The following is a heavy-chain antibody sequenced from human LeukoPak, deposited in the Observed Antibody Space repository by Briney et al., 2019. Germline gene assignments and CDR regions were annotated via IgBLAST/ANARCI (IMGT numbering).Heavy chain of an antibody. CDR3: AREAPYYDFWPTPFDY. CDR2: IYTSGST. J-gene: IGHJ4*02. Sequence: SETLSLTCTVSGGCISSYYWSWIRQPAGKGLEWIGRIYTSGSTNYNPSLKSRVTMSVDTSKSQFSLKLSSVTAADPAVYYCAREAPYYDFWPTPFDYWGQGTLVTVSS. CDR1: GGCISSYY. V-gene: IGHV4-4*07. D-gene: IGHD3-3*01.